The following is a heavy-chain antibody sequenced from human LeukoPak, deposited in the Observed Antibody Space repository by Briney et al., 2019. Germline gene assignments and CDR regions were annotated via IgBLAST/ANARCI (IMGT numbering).Heavy chain of an antibody. Sequence: PSETLSLTCSVSGGSISSGGYYWSWIRQHPGKGLEWIGYIYYSGSTYYNPSLKSRVTISVDTSKNQFSLKLSSVTAADTAVYYCARVLEVNWFDPWGQGTLVTVSS. V-gene: IGHV4-31*03. CDR2: IYYSGST. CDR3: ARVLEVNWFDP. J-gene: IGHJ5*02. CDR1: GGSISSGGYY.